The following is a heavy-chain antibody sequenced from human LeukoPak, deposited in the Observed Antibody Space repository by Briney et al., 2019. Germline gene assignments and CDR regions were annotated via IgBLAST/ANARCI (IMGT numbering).Heavy chain of an antibody. CDR2: IYSSGST. CDR3: ARHVPYCSGGSCYFPLFDY. D-gene: IGHD2-15*01. Sequence: SETLSLTCTVSGGXISSYYCSWIRQPPGKGLEWIGHIYSSGSTNYNPSLKSRVTISIDTSKNQFSLKLSSVTAADTAVFYCARHVPYCSGGSCYFPLFDYWGQGTLVTVSS. V-gene: IGHV4-59*08. CDR1: GGXISSYY. J-gene: IGHJ4*02.